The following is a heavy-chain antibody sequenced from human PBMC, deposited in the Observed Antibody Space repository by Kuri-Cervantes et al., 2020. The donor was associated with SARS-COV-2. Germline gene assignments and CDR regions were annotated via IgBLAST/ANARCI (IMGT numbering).Heavy chain of an antibody. CDR3: ARRSSGWNIDY. CDR2: IYTSGRT. Sequence: SQTLSLTSTVSSVSISSVSYYWSWIRQPAGNGLEWIGRIYTSGRTNYNPSLKSRVTISVDTSKNQFSLNLSSVTAADTAVYYCARRSSGWNIDYWGQGTLVTVSS. V-gene: IGHV4-61*02. D-gene: IGHD6-19*01. J-gene: IGHJ4*02. CDR1: SVSISSVSYY.